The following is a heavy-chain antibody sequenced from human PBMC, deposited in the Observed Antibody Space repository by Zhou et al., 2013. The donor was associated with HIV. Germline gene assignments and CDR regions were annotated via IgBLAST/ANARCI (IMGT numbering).Heavy chain of an antibody. D-gene: IGHD3-3*02. V-gene: IGHV1-18*01. J-gene: IGHJ6*01. CDR1: GYIFSNYH. CDR3: AREKLPDVMSEHFYYGVDV. Sequence: QVQLVQSGAEVKKPGASVKVSCKASGYIFSNYHISWVRQAPGQGLQWMGWISTYSNNTLYAQRLRGRVTMTTDTSTSTAYMELRSLKSEDTAIYYCAREKLPDVMSEHFYYGVDVWGQGTTVTVSA. CDR2: ISTYSNNT.